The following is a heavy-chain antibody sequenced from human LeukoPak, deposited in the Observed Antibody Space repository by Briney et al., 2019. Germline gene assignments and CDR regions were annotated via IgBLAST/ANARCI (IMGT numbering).Heavy chain of an antibody. CDR3: ARERGYYCSTGGCYFDF. J-gene: IGHJ4*02. V-gene: IGHV5-51*01. CDR2: IYAGDSDT. Sequence: GESLQISCRGSGYIFSDYWIGWVRQMPGRGLEWMGIIYAGDSDTRYMPSFQGQVTISANKSINTAYLQWSSLKASDTAVYFCARERGYYCSTGGCYFDFWGQGTLVTVSS. CDR1: GYIFSDYW. D-gene: IGHD2-8*02.